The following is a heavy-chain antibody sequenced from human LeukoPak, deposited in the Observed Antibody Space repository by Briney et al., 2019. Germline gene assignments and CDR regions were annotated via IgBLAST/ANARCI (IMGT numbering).Heavy chain of an antibody. D-gene: IGHD3-22*01. CDR1: GGSISSYY. J-gene: IGHJ4*02. Sequence: PSETLSLTCTVSGGSISSYYWSWIRQPPGKGLEWIGHIYYSGSTNYNPSLKSRVTISVDTSKNQFSLKLSSVTAADTAVYYCARGTHYYDSSGYDYWGQGTLVTVSS. CDR3: ARGTHYYDSSGYDY. V-gene: IGHV4-59*01. CDR2: IYYSGST.